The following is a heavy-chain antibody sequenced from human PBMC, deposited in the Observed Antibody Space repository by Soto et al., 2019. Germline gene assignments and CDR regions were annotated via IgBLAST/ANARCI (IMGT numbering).Heavy chain of an antibody. CDR3: ARVDLGYSYNFDY. V-gene: IGHV1-69*13. J-gene: IGHJ4*02. Sequence: ASVKVSCKASGCTFSSYAISWVRQAPGQGLEWMGGIIPIFGTANYAQKFQGRVTITADESTSTAYMELSSLRSEDTAVYYCARVDLGYSYNFDYWGQGTLVTVSS. D-gene: IGHD5-18*01. CDR2: IIPIFGTA. CDR1: GCTFSSYA.